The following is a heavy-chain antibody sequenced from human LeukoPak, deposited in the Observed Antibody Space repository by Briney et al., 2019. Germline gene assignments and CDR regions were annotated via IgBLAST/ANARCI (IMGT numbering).Heavy chain of an antibody. Sequence: GESLKISCKGSGYSFTSYWIGWVRQMPGKGLEWMGIIYPGDSDTRYSPSFQGQVTISADKSISTAYLQWSSLKASDTAMYYCARRDGYCSSTSCYADYYYGMDVWGQGTTVTVSS. CDR3: ARRDGYCSSTSCYADYYYGMDV. CDR1: GYSFTSYW. J-gene: IGHJ6*02. CDR2: IYPGDSDT. D-gene: IGHD2-2*01. V-gene: IGHV5-51*01.